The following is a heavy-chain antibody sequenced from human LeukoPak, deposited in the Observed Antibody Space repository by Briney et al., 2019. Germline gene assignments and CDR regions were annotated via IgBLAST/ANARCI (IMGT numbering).Heavy chain of an antibody. CDR1: GDSVSSNSAA. V-gene: IGHV6-1*01. CDR2: TYFRSKWYN. Sequence: SQTLSLTCAISGDSVSSNSAAWNWIRQSPSRGLEWLGRTYFRSKWYNDYAVSVKSRIIINADTSKNHFSLQLDSVTPEDTAVYFCARNGIGTTYDAFGIWGQGTMVTVSS. CDR3: ARNGIGTTYDAFGI. D-gene: IGHD1-1*01. J-gene: IGHJ3*02.